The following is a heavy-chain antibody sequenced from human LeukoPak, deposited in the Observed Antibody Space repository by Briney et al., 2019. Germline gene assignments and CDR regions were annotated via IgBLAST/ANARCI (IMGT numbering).Heavy chain of an antibody. CDR3: ARDHSIDDKSWWLDP. CDR2: INPTGDYT. D-gene: IGHD1-1*01. V-gene: IGHV1-46*01. CDR1: GDTFTRNW. Sequence: GASVKVSCKTSGDTFTRNWMHWIRQGPGQGPEWMGVINPTGDYTMYAQKFQGRVIVSRDMSSNTDYMELGSLRSDDTAVYYCARDHSIDDKSWWLDPWGQGTLVTVSS. J-gene: IGHJ5*02.